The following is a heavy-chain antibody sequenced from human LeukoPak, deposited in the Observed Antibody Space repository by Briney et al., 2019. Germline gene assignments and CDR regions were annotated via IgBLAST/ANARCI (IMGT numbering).Heavy chain of an antibody. Sequence: GGSLRLSCAASGFTFSSYSMNWVRQAPGKGLEWVSFISSSSSTLYYADSVKGRFTISRDNAKNSLYLQMNSLRAEDTAVYYCARESPYYYDSSGYYDDAFDIWGQGTMVTVSS. CDR2: ISSSSSTL. V-gene: IGHV3-48*01. CDR1: GFTFSSYS. D-gene: IGHD3-22*01. J-gene: IGHJ3*02. CDR3: ARESPYYYDSSGYYDDAFDI.